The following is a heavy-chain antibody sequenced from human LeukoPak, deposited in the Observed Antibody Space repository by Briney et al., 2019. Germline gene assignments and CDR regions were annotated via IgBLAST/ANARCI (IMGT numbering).Heavy chain of an antibody. D-gene: IGHD3-22*01. CDR1: GGSISSYY. CDR3: ARDNYYDSSGYYS. Sequence: PSETLSLTCPVSGGSISSYYWSWIRQPPGKGLEWIGYIYYSGSTNYNPSLKSRVTISVDTSKNQFSLKLSSVTAADTAVYYCARDNYYDSSGYYSWGQGTLVTVSS. CDR2: IYYSGST. V-gene: IGHV4-59*01. J-gene: IGHJ4*02.